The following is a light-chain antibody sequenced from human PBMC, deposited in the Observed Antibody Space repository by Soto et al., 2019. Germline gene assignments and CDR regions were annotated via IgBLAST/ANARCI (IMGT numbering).Light chain of an antibody. Sequence: EVVMTQSPATLSVSPGERATLSCRASETVATNLAWYQQKPGQAPRLLISGASTRAAGISDRFRGSGSGTEFTHTISSLRSEDSAIYYCQQYFEWPPMTFGQGTKVDIK. CDR3: QQYFEWPPMT. V-gene: IGKV3-15*01. J-gene: IGKJ1*01. CDR2: GAS. CDR1: ETVATN.